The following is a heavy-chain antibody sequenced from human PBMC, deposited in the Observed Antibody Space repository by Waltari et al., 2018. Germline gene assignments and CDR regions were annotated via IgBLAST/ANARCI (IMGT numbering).Heavy chain of an antibody. J-gene: IGHJ4*02. CDR2: IKQDGSEK. CDR3: ARMDQFSYYFDY. D-gene: IGHD2-2*03. V-gene: IGHV3-7*01. CDR1: GFPFSSYW. Sequence: EVQLVESGGGLVQPGGSLRLSCAASGFPFSSYWMSWVRQAPGKGLEWVANIKQDGSEKYYVDSVKGRFTISRDNAKNSLYLQMNSLRAEDTAVYYCARMDQFSYYFDYWGQGTLVTVSS.